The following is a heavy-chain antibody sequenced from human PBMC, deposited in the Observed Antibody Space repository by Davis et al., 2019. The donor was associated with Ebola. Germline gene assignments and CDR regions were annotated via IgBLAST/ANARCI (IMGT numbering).Heavy chain of an antibody. D-gene: IGHD3-22*01. J-gene: IGHJ3*02. Sequence: AASVKVSCKASGYTFTSYDINWVRQAPGQGLEWMGWISAYNGNTNYAQKLQGRVTMTTDTSTSTAYMELRSLRSDDTAVYYCAAWRYYYDSSGYFHDAFDIWGQGTMVTVSS. CDR1: GYTFTSYD. CDR3: AAWRYYYDSSGYFHDAFDI. V-gene: IGHV1-18*01. CDR2: ISAYNGNT.